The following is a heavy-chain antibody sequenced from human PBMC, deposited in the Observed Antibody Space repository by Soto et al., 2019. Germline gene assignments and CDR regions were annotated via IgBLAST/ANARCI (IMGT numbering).Heavy chain of an antibody. CDR1: GGSISSSSYY. D-gene: IGHD3-10*01. V-gene: IGHV4-39*01. Sequence: PSETLSLTCTVSGGSISSSSYYWGWIRQPPGKGLEWIGSIYYSGSTYYNPSLKSRVTISVDKSKNQFSLKLSSVTAADTAVYYCARHDFYGSGSYPHYGRDVWGQGTTVTVSS. J-gene: IGHJ6*02. CDR2: IYYSGST. CDR3: ARHDFYGSGSYPHYGRDV.